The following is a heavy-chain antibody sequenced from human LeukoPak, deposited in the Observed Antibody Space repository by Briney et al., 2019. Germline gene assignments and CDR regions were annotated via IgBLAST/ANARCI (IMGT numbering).Heavy chain of an antibody. CDR3: VKDGIRIVGIIVGTTRNHYFDS. D-gene: IGHD1-26*01. CDR2: ISSHGDRT. V-gene: IGHV3-23*01. CDR1: GFTLSRYG. Sequence: GGSLRLPCAASGFTLSRYGQNWVRQAPTKGLELVSTISSHGDRTHYADSAMGRYTISRDSSKNTLYLQMHSLRAEDTAVYCCVKDGIRIVGIIVGTTRNHYFDSWGQGTLVTVSS. J-gene: IGHJ4*02.